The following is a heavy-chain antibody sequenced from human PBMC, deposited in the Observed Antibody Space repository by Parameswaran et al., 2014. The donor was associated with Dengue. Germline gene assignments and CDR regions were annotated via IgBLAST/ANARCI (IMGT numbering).Heavy chain of an antibody. Sequence: RWIRQPQEGLEWVANIKQDGSEKYYVDSVKGRFTISRDNAKNSLYLQMNSLRAEDTAVYYCAREARGPTGFDYSRDYGMDVWGQGTTGHRLL. CDR2: IKQDGSEK. V-gene: IGHV3-7*01. CDR3: AREARGPTGFDYSRDYGMDV. D-gene: IGHD4-11*01. J-gene: IGHJ6*02.